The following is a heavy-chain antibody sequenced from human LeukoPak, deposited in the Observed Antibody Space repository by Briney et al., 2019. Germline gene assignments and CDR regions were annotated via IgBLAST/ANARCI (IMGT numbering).Heavy chain of an antibody. V-gene: IGHV3-7*01. CDR2: IKQDGSEK. D-gene: IGHD2-2*01. CDR1: GFTFSDYY. Sequence: PGGSLRLSCAASGFTFSDYYMSWIRQAPGKGLEWVANIKQDGSEKYYVDSVKGRFTISRDNAKNSLYLQMNSLRAEDTAVYDCARAEYVSNWFDPWGQGTLVTVSS. J-gene: IGHJ5*02. CDR3: ARAEYVSNWFDP.